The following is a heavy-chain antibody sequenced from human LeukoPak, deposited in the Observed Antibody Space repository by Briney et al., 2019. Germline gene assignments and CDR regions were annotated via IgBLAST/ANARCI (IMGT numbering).Heavy chain of an antibody. J-gene: IGHJ4*02. CDR1: GGTFGSYA. D-gene: IGHD5-18*01. Sequence: ATVKVSCKASGGTFGSYAISWVRQAPGQGLEWMGGIIPIFGTANYAQKFQGRVTITTDESTSTAYMELSSLRSEDTAVYYCARFGYSYGYGGVDYWGQGTLVTVSS. CDR2: IIPIFGTA. V-gene: IGHV1-69*05. CDR3: ARFGYSYGYGGVDY.